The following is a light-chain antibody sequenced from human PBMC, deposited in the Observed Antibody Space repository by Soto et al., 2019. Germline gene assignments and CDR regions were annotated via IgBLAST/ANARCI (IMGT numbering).Light chain of an antibody. Sequence: QSVLTQPRSVSGSPGQSVTISCTGTSSDVGGYNYVSWYQQHPGKAPKLMIYDVSKRPSGVPDRFSGSKSGNTASLTISGLQAEDEADYYCCSYACSTGVFGTGTKVTVL. V-gene: IGLV2-11*01. J-gene: IGLJ1*01. CDR1: SSDVGGYNY. CDR3: CSYACSTGV. CDR2: DVS.